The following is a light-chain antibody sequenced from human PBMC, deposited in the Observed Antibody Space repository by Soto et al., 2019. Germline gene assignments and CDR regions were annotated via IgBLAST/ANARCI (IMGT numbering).Light chain of an antibody. Sequence: DIQMTQSPSSLSASVGDTVTITCRASQVVHTYLAWYQQRPGKVPKLLIDAASTLQSGVPSRFSGSGSGTDFTLTISSLQHEDVATYYCQRYDTGPLTFGGGTHVEIK. CDR1: QVVHTY. V-gene: IGKV1-27*01. J-gene: IGKJ4*01. CDR2: AAS. CDR3: QRYDTGPLT.